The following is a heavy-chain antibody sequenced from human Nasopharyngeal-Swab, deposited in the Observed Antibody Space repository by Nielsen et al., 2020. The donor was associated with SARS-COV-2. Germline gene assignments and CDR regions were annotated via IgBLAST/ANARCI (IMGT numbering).Heavy chain of an antibody. D-gene: IGHD4-17*01. CDR2: IYYSGST. CDR3: ARSSTDPIDY. J-gene: IGHJ4*02. Sequence: SETLSLTCTVSGGSISSGGYYWSWIRQHPGKGLEWIGYIYYSGSTYYNPSLKSRVTISVDTSKNQFSLKLSSVTAADTAVYYCARSSTDPIDYWGQGTLVTVSS. V-gene: IGHV4-31*03. CDR1: GGSISSGGYY.